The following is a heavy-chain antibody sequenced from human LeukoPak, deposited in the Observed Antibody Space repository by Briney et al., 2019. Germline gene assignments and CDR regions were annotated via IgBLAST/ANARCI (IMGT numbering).Heavy chain of an antibody. V-gene: IGHV3-21*01. CDR1: GFTFSSYS. J-gene: IGHJ4*02. CDR2: ISSSSSYI. D-gene: IGHD3-9*01. CDR3: SRQRTPYDILTGYPPHDY. Sequence: PGGSLRLSCAASGFTFSSYSMNLVRQAPGKGLEWVSSISSSSSYIYYADSVKGRFTISRDNAKNSLYLQMNSLRAEDTAVYYCSRQRTPYDILTGYPPHDYWGQGTLVTVSS.